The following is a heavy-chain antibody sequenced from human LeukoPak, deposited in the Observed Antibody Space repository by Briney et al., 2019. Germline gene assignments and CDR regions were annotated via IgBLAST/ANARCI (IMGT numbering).Heavy chain of an antibody. CDR3: ARVGYSSSWYYWFDP. J-gene: IGHJ5*02. Sequence: GGSLRLSCAASGFTFSSGWMSWVRQAPGKGLEWVANIKQDGSEKYYVDSVKGRFTISRDNAKNSLYLQMNSLRAEDTAVYYCARVGYSSSWYYWFDPWGQGTLVTVSS. V-gene: IGHV3-7*01. CDR1: GFTFSSGW. D-gene: IGHD6-13*01. CDR2: IKQDGSEK.